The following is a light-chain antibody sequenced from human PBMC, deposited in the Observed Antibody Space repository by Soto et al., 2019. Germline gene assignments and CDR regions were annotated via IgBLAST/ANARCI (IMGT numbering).Light chain of an antibody. Sequence: GLTQSPCAVSLSPGERATLSCRASQSVSSSYLAWYQQKPGQAPRLLIYGASSRATGIPDRFSGSGSGTDFTLTISRLEPEDFAVYYCQQYGSSPWTFGQGTKVDI. V-gene: IGKV3-20*01. CDR3: QQYGSSPWT. J-gene: IGKJ1*01. CDR1: QSVSSSY. CDR2: GAS.